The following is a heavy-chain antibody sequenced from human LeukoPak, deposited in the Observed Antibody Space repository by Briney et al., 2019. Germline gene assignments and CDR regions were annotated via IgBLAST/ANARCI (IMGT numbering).Heavy chain of an antibody. CDR3: AKGSHSSGWPEDWFDP. J-gene: IGHJ5*02. CDR2: IRYDGTYK. CDR1: GFTFSGYG. D-gene: IGHD6-19*01. Sequence: QTGGSLRLSCATSGFTFSGYGMHWLRQAPGKGLEWVTFIRYDGTYKYYADSVQGRFAISRDNSKNTLYLQMNSLRSEDTAVYYCAKGSHSSGWPEDWFDPWGQGTLATVYS. V-gene: IGHV3-30*02.